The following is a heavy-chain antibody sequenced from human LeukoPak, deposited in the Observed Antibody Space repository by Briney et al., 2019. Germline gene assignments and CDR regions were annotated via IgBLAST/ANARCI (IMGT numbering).Heavy chain of an antibody. D-gene: IGHD2-2*02. CDR3: ATLPQGYCSSTSCYTYDY. CDR1: GGTFSSYA. CDR2: IITIFGTA. Sequence: SVKVSCKASGGTFSSYAISWVRQAPGQGLEWMGGIITIFGTANYAQKFQGRVTITTDESTSTAYMELSSLRSEDTAVYYCATLPQGYCSSTSCYTYDYWGQGTLVTVSS. V-gene: IGHV1-69*05. J-gene: IGHJ4*02.